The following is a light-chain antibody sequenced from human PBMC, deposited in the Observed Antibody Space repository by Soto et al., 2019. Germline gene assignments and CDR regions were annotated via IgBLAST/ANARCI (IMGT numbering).Light chain of an antibody. CDR1: QNVSTY. CDR3: QQRPNWLT. CDR2: DAS. V-gene: IGKV3-11*01. J-gene: IGKJ3*01. Sequence: EIVLTQSPATLSLSPGERVTLSCRASQNVSTYLAWYQQKPGQAPRLLIYDASDRATGIPARFSGSGSGTDFTLTISSQEPEDFAVYYWQQRPNWLTFGPGTKVDIK.